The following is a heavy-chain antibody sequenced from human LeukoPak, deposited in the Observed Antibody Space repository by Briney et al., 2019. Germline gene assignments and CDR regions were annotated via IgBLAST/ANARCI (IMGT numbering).Heavy chain of an antibody. CDR2: INHSGST. CDR1: GGSFSGYY. D-gene: IGHD6-6*01. CDR3: ARLKRTARRYYYFDY. J-gene: IGHJ4*02. Sequence: SETLSLTCAVYGGSFSGYYWSWIRQPPGKGLEWIGEINHSGSTNYNPSLKSRVTISVDTSKNQFSLKLSSVTAADTAVYYCARLKRTARRYYYFDYWGQGTLVTVSS. V-gene: IGHV4-34*01.